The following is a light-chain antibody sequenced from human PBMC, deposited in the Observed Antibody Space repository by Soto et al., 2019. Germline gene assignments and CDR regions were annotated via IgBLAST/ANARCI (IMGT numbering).Light chain of an antibody. J-gene: IGLJ2*01. CDR1: SDDVGSFNY. CDR3: CAYRRGGTLV. V-gene: IGLV2-14*03. CDR2: EVS. Sequence: QSALTQPASVSGSPGQSITISCTGSSDDVGSFNYVSWYQQHPGNAPKLLIYEVSNRPSGVSGRCSASKTGNTASLTISGLQAEDEADYYCCAYRRGGTLVVAGGTKLTVL.